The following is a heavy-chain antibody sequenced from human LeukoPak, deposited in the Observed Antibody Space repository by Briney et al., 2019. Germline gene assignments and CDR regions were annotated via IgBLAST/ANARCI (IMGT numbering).Heavy chain of an antibody. CDR3: ARQYSSSWYIDY. CDR2: IYYSGST. V-gene: IGHV4-59*08. D-gene: IGHD6-13*01. Sequence: SETLSLTCTVSGGSIRSYYWSWIRQPPGKGLEWIGYIYYSGSTNYIPSLKSRVTISVDTSKNQFSLKLSSVTAADTAVYYCARQYSSSWYIDYWGQGTLVTVSS. J-gene: IGHJ4*02. CDR1: GGSIRSYY.